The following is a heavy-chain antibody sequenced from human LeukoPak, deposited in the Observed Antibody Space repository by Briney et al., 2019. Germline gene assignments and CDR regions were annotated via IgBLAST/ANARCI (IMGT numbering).Heavy chain of an antibody. CDR2: IIPILGIA. J-gene: IGHJ6*02. Sequence: GSSVKVSCKASGGTFSSYAISWVRQAPGQGLEWMGRIIPILGIANYAQKFQGRVTITADKSASTAYMELSSLRSEDTAVYYCARTGPILWYYALGDYYGMDVWGQGTTVTVSS. CDR1: GGTFSSYA. CDR3: ARTGPILWYYALGDYYGMDV. V-gene: IGHV1-69*04. D-gene: IGHD2-21*01.